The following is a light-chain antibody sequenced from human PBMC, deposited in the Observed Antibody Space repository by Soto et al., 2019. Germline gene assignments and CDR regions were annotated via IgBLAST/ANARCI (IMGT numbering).Light chain of an antibody. J-gene: IGKJ4*01. V-gene: IGKV3-11*01. CDR1: QSVRNY. CDR2: DAS. CDR3: QQRSNWPGLT. Sequence: EIVLTQSPATLSLSPGERATLSCRASQSVRNYLAWYQQKPGQAPRLLLYDASNRATGIPARFSGSGSGTDLTLTISSLETEDFAVYYCQQRSNWPGLTFGGGTKVDI.